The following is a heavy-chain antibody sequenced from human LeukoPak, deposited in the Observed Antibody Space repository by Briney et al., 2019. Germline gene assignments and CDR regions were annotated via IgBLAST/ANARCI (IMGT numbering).Heavy chain of an antibody. CDR3: ARVVRLYYYYCYMDV. V-gene: IGHV4-34*01. CDR1: GGSFSGYY. Sequence: SETLSLTCAVYGGSFSGYYWSWIRQPPGKGQEWIGEINHSGSTNYNPSLKSRVTISVDTSKNQFSLKLSSVTAADTAVYYCARVVRLYYYYCYMDVWGKGTTVIVSS. J-gene: IGHJ6*03. D-gene: IGHD6-13*01. CDR2: INHSGST.